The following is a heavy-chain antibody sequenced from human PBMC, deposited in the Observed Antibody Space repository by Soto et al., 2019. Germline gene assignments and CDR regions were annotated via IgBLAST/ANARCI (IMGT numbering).Heavy chain of an antibody. V-gene: IGHV3-7*04. Sequence: EVQLVESGGGLVQPGGSLRLSCAASGFTFSNYWMSWVRQAPGKGLEWVANIKEDGSEIYFVDSVKGRFTISRDNAKNSLSLQMNSLRAQDTAVYYCARGTPYCTSTSCSPSYSYGMDVWGQGTTVTVSS. CDR2: IKEDGSEI. J-gene: IGHJ6*02. CDR3: ARGTPYCTSTSCSPSYSYGMDV. D-gene: IGHD2-2*01. CDR1: GFTFSNYW.